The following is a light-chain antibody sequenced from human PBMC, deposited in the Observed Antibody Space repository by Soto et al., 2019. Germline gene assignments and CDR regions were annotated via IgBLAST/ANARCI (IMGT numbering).Light chain of an antibody. Sequence: QSVLTQPPSASGTPGQRVTISCSGSSSNIGSNTVNWYQQLPGTAPKLLIYSNNQRPSAVPDRFSGSKSGTSASLAISGLQSEDEADYYWAAWDDSLNGYYDFGTGTKVTVL. CDR3: AAWDDSLNGYYD. J-gene: IGLJ1*01. CDR1: SSNIGSNT. CDR2: SNN. V-gene: IGLV1-44*01.